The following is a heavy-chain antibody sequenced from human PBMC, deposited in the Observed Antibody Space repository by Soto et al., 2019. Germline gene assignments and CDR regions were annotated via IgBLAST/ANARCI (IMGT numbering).Heavy chain of an antibody. V-gene: IGHV6-1*01. J-gene: IGHJ6*02. CDR2: TYYRSKWYN. Sequence: SQTLSLTCVLSGDSVSSNSAASNCIRQSPSRGLEWLGRTYYRSKWYNDYAVSVKSRISINTDTSKNQFSLQLNSVTPEDTALYYCARDGLGGTAAHFGCMDVWGQGTTVTVSS. CDR1: GDSVSSNSAA. D-gene: IGHD6-13*01. CDR3: ARDGLGGTAAHFGCMDV.